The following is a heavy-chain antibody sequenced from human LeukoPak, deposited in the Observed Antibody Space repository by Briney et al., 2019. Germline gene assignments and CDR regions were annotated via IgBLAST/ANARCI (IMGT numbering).Heavy chain of an antibody. D-gene: IGHD3/OR15-3a*01. CDR2: IYYSGST. Sequence: SETLSLTCTVSGGSISTYYWSWIRQPPGKGLEWIGYIYYSGSTNYNPSLKSRVAISVDTSKNQFSLKLSSVTAADTAVYYCARSHSVWTSFDYWGQGTLVTVSS. J-gene: IGHJ4*02. V-gene: IGHV4-59*01. CDR1: GGSISTYY. CDR3: ARSHSVWTSFDY.